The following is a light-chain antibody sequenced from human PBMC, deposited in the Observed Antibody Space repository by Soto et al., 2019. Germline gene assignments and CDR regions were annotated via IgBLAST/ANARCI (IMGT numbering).Light chain of an antibody. CDR3: QQRSNWPIT. J-gene: IGKJ5*01. V-gene: IGKV3-11*01. Sequence: IVLTQSPATLSLSPWERATLSCRASQSVSSYLAWYQQKPGQAPRLLIYDASNRATGIPARCSGSGSGTDFTPTISSLEPEDFAVYYCQQRSNWPITFGQGTRLEIK. CDR2: DAS. CDR1: QSVSSY.